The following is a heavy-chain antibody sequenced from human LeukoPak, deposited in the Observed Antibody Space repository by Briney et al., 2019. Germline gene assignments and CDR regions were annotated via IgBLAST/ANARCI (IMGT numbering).Heavy chain of an antibody. J-gene: IGHJ4*02. CDR3: ARGYTGYDLDY. V-gene: IGHV1-3*01. Sequence: ASVKVSCKAFGYIFSSYIIHWVRQAPGQRLEWMGRINAANGNTKYSQKFQGRVTITRDTSASIVYMEVSSLRSEDTAVFYCARGYTGYDLDYWGQGTLVTVSS. CDR1: GYIFSSYI. D-gene: IGHD5-12*01. CDR2: INAANGNT.